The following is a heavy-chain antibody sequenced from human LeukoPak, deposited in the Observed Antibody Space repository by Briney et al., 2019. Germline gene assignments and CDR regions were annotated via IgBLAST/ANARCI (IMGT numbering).Heavy chain of an antibody. CDR3: AREKCPPRASYCGAFDI. CDR1: GGSISSGSYY. J-gene: IGHJ3*02. CDR2: IYTSGST. Sequence: SQTLSLTCTVSGGSISSGSYYWSWIRQPAGKGLEWIGRIYTSGSTNYNPSLKSRVTISVDTSKNQFSLKLSSVTAADTAVYYCAREKCPPRASYCGAFDIWGQGTMVTVSS. D-gene: IGHD3-16*01. V-gene: IGHV4-61*02.